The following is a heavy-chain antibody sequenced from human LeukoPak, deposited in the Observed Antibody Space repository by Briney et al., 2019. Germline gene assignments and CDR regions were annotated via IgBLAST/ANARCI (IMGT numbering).Heavy chain of an antibody. D-gene: IGHD3-9*01. J-gene: IGHJ3*02. V-gene: IGHV1-2*02. CDR2: INRNSGGT. CDR3: AREPDYDILTGYPNDAFDI. Sequence: ASVKVSCKASGYTFTGYYMHWVRQAPGQGLEWMGWINRNSGGTNYAQKFQGRVTLTRDTSISTAYMELSRLRSDDTAVYYCAREPDYDILTGYPNDAFDIWGQGTMVTVSS. CDR1: GYTFTGYY.